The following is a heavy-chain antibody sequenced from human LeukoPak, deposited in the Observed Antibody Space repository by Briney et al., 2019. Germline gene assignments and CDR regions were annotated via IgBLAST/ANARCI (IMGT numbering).Heavy chain of an antibody. J-gene: IGHJ4*02. CDR2: INPNSGGP. D-gene: IGHD2-2*01. CDR3: ARGQYQLLLVDY. V-gene: IGHV1-2*07. CDR1: ESTLTGYY. Sequence: ASVKSSCKASESTLTGYYMHWVPKAPGQGLEWMGWINPNSGGPNYAHKFQGRVTMTRDTFITTAYMELSWLRSDDAAVYYSARGQYQLLLVDYWGQGTRATVTS.